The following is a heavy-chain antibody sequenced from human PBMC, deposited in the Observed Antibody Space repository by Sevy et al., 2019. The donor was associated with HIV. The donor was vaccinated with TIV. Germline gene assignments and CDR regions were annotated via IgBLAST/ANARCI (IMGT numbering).Heavy chain of an antibody. CDR1: GFTFGDYS. V-gene: IGHV3-49*03. CDR3: ARYRAVVINIDY. D-gene: IGHD3-22*01. J-gene: IGHJ4*02. CDR2: FRSKASGGAT. Sequence: GGSLRLSCTGSGFTFGDYSMSWFRQAPGKGLEWVGFFRSKASGGATEYAASVKGRFTISRDDSKSVAYLQMNSLKTEDTAMYYCARYRAVVINIDYWGQGTLVTVSS.